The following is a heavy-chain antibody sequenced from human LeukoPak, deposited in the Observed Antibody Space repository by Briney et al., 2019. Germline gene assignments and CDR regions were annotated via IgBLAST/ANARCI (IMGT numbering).Heavy chain of an antibody. CDR1: GFTFSSYG. Sequence: GGSLRLSCAASGFTFSSYGMIWVRQAPGKGLEWISYISSSSNTIYYADSVNGRFTISRDNAKNSLYLQVSSLRAEDTAVYYCARDPGLMRAAACGDYWGQGTLVIVSS. J-gene: IGHJ4*02. CDR3: ARDPGLMRAAACGDY. CDR2: ISSSSNTI. V-gene: IGHV3-48*01. D-gene: IGHD6-13*01.